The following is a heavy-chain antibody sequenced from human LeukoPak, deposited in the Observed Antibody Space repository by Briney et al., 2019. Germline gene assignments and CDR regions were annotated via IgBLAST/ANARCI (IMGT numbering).Heavy chain of an antibody. Sequence: ASVKVSCKASIFADYYIYWVRQAPGQGLEWMGWINPNSGGTNYAQKFQGRVTMTRDTSISTAYMELSSLRSDDTAVYYCARVATYYYDSSGSLMDVWGKGTTVTVSS. CDR1: IFADYY. CDR3: ARVATYYYDSSGSLMDV. CDR2: INPNSGGT. D-gene: IGHD3-22*01. V-gene: IGHV1-2*02. J-gene: IGHJ6*03.